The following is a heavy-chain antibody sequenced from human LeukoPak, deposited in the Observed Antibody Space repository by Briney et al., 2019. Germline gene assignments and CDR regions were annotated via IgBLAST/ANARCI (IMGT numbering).Heavy chain of an antibody. J-gene: IGHJ4*02. CDR1: GGTFISYA. V-gene: IGHV1-69*13. CDR3: ASGYYDSSGYPSFDY. Sequence: GASVKVSCKASGGTFISYAISWVRQAPGQGLEWMGGIIPIFGTANYAQKFQGRVTITADESTSTAYMELSSLRSEDTAVYYCASGYYDSSGYPSFDYWGQGTLVTVSS. D-gene: IGHD3-22*01. CDR2: IIPIFGTA.